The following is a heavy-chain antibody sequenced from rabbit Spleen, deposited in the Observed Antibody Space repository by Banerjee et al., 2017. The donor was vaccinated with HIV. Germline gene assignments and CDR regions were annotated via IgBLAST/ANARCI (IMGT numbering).Heavy chain of an antibody. CDR2: IYAGSGGYT. V-gene: IGHV1S40*01. CDR3: ARDLPGVIGWNFYL. Sequence: QSLEESGGDLVKPGASLTLTCTASGFDLSGYYYMCWVRQAPGKGLEWIGCIYAGSGGYTYYASWAKGRFTISRTSSTTVTLRMTSLTAADRATYFCARDLPGVIGWNFYLWGPGTLVTVS. D-gene: IGHD1-1*01. CDR1: GFDLSGYYY. J-gene: IGHJ4*01.